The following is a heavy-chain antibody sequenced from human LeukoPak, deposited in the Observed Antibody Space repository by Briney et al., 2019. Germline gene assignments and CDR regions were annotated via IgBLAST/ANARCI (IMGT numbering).Heavy chain of an antibody. CDR2: IWYDGSNK. D-gene: IGHD6-6*01. CDR3: ARDSIAAPSAFDY. V-gene: IGHV3-33*01. CDR1: GFTFSSYG. Sequence: PGGSLRLSCAASGFTFSSYGMHWVRQAPGKGLEWVAVIWYDGSNKYYADSVKGRFTISRDNSKNTLYLQMNSLRAEDTAVYYCARDSIAAPSAFDYWGQGTLVTVSS. J-gene: IGHJ4*02.